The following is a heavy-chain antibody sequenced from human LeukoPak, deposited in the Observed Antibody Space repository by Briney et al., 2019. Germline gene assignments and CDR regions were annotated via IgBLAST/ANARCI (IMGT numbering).Heavy chain of an antibody. D-gene: IGHD6-19*01. J-gene: IGHJ3*02. CDR2: ISYDGSNK. CDR3: ARPGYSSGWYVADAFDI. V-gene: IGHV3-30*04. CDR1: GFTFSSYA. Sequence: PGGSLRLSCAASGFTFSSYAMHWVRQAPGKGLEWVAVISYDGSNKYYAVSVKGRFTISRDNSKNTLYLQMNSLRAEDMALYYCARPGYSSGWYVADAFDIWGQGTMVTVSS.